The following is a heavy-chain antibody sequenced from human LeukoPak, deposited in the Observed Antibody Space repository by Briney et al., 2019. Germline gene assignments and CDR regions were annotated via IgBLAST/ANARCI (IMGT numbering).Heavy chain of an antibody. CDR1: GFTFSSYA. V-gene: IGHV3-23*01. J-gene: IGHJ4*02. CDR3: AKFPKSENCFDY. Sequence: GGSLRLSCAASGFTFSSYAMSWVRQVPGKGLEWVSAISGSGGSTYSADSVKGRFTISRDNSKNTLYLEMNSLRPDDTAVYYCAKFPKSENCFDYWGQGTLITVSS. D-gene: IGHD3-3*01. CDR2: ISGSGGST.